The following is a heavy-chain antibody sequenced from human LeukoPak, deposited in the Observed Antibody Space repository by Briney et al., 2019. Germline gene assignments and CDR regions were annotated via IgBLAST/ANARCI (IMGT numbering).Heavy chain of an antibody. Sequence: PGGSLRLSCAASGFTFSSYWMSWVRQAPGKGLEWVANIKQDGSEKYYVDSVKGRFTISRDNAKNSLYLQMNSLRAEDTAVYYCARGHQPYSSSWYRGGSDYWGQGTLVTVSS. D-gene: IGHD6-13*01. CDR3: ARGHQPYSSSWYRGGSDY. J-gene: IGHJ4*02. CDR1: GFTFSSYW. CDR2: IKQDGSEK. V-gene: IGHV3-7*01.